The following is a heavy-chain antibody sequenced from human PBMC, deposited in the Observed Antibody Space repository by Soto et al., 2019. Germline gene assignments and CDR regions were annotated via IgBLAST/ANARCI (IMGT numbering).Heavy chain of an antibody. V-gene: IGHV4-30-2*01. CDR2: IYHSGST. Sequence: PSETLSLTCTVSGGSISSGGYSWSWIRQPPGKGLEWIGYIYHSGSTYYNPSLKSRVTISVDRSKNQFSLKLGSVTAADTAVYFCARTEMTTRRFDFWGQGTPVTVSS. J-gene: IGHJ4*02. CDR1: GGSISSGGYS. CDR3: ARTEMTTRRFDF.